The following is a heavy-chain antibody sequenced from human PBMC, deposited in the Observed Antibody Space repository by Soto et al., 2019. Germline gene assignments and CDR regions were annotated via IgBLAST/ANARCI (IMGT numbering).Heavy chain of an antibody. CDR2: LYWDDDK. Sequence: QITLKESGPTLVKPTQPLTLTCTFSGFSLSTSGVGVGWIRQPPGKALEWLALLYWDDDKRYSPSLNSKLTITKDTSKNQVGLTMTNVDPVDTATCYCAHMRERFLEWAPYYYYYMDVWGKGTTVTVSS. CDR1: GFSLSTSGVG. CDR3: AHMRERFLEWAPYYYYYMDV. J-gene: IGHJ6*03. D-gene: IGHD3-3*01. V-gene: IGHV2-5*02.